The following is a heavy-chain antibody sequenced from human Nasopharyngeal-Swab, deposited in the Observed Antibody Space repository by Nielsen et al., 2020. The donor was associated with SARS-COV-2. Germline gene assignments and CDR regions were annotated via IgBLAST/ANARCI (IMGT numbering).Heavy chain of an antibody. Sequence: ASVKVSCKASGYTFTTSYMHWVRQAPGQGLEWMGIINPSGGSTNYAQKFQGRVTMTRDTSTSTVYMELSSLRSEDTAVYYCARHSSLLMDAWGKGTTVTVSS. CDR3: ARHSSLLMDA. D-gene: IGHD3-22*01. V-gene: IGHV1-46*01. CDR2: INPSGGST. J-gene: IGHJ6*03. CDR1: GYTFTTSY.